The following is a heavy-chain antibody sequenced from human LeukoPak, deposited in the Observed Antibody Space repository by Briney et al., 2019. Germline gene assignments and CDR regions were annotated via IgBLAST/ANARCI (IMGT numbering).Heavy chain of an antibody. CDR2: IYYSGST. J-gene: IGHJ4*02. CDR1: GGSISSGGYY. Sequence: PSETLSLTCTVSGGSISSGGYYWSWIRQHPGKGLEWIGYIYYSGSTYYNPSLKSRVTISVDTSKNQFSLKLSSVTAADTAVYYRARVTVNWNYANPRYFDYWGQGTLFTVFS. CDR3: ARVTVNWNYANPRYFDY. D-gene: IGHD1-7*01. V-gene: IGHV4-31*03.